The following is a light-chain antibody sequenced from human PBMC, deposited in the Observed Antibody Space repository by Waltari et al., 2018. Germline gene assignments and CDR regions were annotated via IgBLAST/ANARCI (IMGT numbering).Light chain of an antibody. Sequence: QAVLTQPPSASGTAGHRVTLSCSGRCSTIGSNYLFWYQQFPGTAPKLLIYSNNQRPSRFPARFSGSKSGTAAPLAISGLRTEEEADYNCAAWDDALNAFQVLFGGGTNLTAL. CDR2: SNN. V-gene: IGLV1-47*01. J-gene: IGLJ2*01. CDR1: CSTIGSNY. CDR3: AAWDDALNAFQVL.